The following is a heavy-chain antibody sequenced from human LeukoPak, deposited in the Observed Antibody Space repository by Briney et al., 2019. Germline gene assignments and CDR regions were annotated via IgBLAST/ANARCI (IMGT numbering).Heavy chain of an antibody. CDR3: TTDRGIAARPLFDF. V-gene: IGHV3-15*01. CDR1: GFTLSNAS. Sequence: PGGSLRLSCAASGFTLSNASMGWVRQAPGKGLEWIGRIKSKTDGGTTDYAAPVKGRFTISRDDSKNTLYLQLNSLKSDDTAEYYCTTDRGIAARPLFDFWGQGILVTVSS. CDR2: IKSKTDGGTT. D-gene: IGHD6-6*01. J-gene: IGHJ4*02.